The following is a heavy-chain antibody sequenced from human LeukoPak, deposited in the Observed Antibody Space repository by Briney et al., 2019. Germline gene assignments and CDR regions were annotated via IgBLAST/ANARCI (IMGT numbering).Heavy chain of an antibody. V-gene: IGHV1-18*01. Sequence: APVKVSCKASGYTFTSYGISWVRQAPGQGLEWMGWISAYNGNTNYAQKLQGRVTMTTDTSTSTAYMELRSLRSDDTAVYYCARARHNLLPSSYWGQGTLVTVSS. CDR3: ARARHNLLPSSY. CDR2: ISAYNGNT. J-gene: IGHJ4*02. CDR1: GYTFTSYG. D-gene: IGHD2-15*01.